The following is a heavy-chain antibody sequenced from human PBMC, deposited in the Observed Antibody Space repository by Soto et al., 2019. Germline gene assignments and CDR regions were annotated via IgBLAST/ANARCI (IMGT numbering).Heavy chain of an antibody. Sequence: QVQLVQSGAEVKKPGASVKVSCKASGYTFTSYYMHWVRQAPGQGLEWMGIINPSGGSTSYAQKFQGRVTMPRDTSTSTVYMELSSLRSEDTAVYYCARAYCISTSCYVRYYYYGMDVWGQGTTVTVSS. J-gene: IGHJ6*02. D-gene: IGHD2-2*01. CDR1: GYTFTSYY. CDR2: INPSGGST. V-gene: IGHV1-46*01. CDR3: ARAYCISTSCYVRYYYYGMDV.